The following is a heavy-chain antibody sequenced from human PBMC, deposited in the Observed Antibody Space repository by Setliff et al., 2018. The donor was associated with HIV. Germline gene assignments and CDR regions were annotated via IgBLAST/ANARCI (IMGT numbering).Heavy chain of an antibody. CDR1: GGSISSSSYY. Sequence: SETLSLTCTVSGGSISSSSYYWGWIRQPPGKGLEWIGNIYYTGNTYYNPSLKSRVTISVDTSKNQFSLKLSSVTAADTAVYYCARRYYYYYMDVWGKGTTVTVSS. CDR2: IYYTGNT. CDR3: ARRYYYYYMDV. J-gene: IGHJ6*03. V-gene: IGHV4-39*01.